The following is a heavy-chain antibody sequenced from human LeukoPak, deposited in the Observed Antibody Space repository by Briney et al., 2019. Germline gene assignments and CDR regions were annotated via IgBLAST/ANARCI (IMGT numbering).Heavy chain of an antibody. J-gene: IGHJ4*02. CDR2: ISGSGGST. V-gene: IGHV3-23*01. D-gene: IGHD3-22*01. Sequence: GGSLRLSCAASGFTFSSYAMSWVRQAPGKGLEWVSAISGSGGSTYYADSVKGRFTISRDNSKNTLYLQMNSLRAEDTAVYYCARVPFYYYDSSGYEDYWGQGTLVTVSS. CDR3: ARVPFYYYDSSGYEDY. CDR1: GFTFSSYA.